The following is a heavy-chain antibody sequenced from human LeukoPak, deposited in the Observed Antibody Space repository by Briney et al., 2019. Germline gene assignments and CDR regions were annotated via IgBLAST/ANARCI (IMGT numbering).Heavy chain of an antibody. D-gene: IGHD3-22*01. Sequence: GGSLRLSCAASGFIFKVYSMSWVRQAPGKGLEWVSYVTRNSNDIYYADSVKGRFTISRDNGKNSLYLQMNNLRAEDTAVHYCAKTLLDSSGYYYAGSDYWGQGILVTAST. J-gene: IGHJ4*02. V-gene: IGHV3-48*01. CDR1: GFIFKVYS. CDR2: VTRNSNDI. CDR3: AKTLLDSSGYYYAGSDY.